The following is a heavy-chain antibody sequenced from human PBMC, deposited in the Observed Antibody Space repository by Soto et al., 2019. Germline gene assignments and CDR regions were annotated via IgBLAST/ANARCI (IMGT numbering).Heavy chain of an antibody. CDR2: ISAYNGNT. J-gene: IGHJ4*02. CDR1: GYTFTSYG. Sequence: ASVKVSFKASGYTFTSYGISWVRQAPGQGLEWMGWISAYNGNTNYAQKLQGRVTMTTDTSTSTAYMELRSLKASDTAMYYCARHRHPDSPFMVVTTLGLDYWAQGTLVTVSS. D-gene: IGHD2-21*02. CDR3: ARHRHPDSPFMVVTTLGLDY. V-gene: IGHV1-18*01.